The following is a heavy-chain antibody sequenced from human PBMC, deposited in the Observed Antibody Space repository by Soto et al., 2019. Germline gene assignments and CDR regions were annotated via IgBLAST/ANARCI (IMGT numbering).Heavy chain of an antibody. V-gene: IGHV4-59*01. CDR2: IYYSGST. J-gene: IGHJ4*02. Sequence: SETLSLTCTVSGGSISSYYWSWIRQPPGKGLEWIGYIYYSGSTNYNPSLKSRVTLSGDTSKNQFSLKLSPVTAADTAVYYCAMWYCSSTSCPEGDYWGQGTLVTVSS. CDR1: GGSISSYY. D-gene: IGHD2-2*01. CDR3: AMWYCSSTSCPEGDY.